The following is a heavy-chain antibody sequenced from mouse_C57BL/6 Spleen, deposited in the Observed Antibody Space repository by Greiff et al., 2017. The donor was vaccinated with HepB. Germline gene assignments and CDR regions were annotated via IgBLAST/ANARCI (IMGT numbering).Heavy chain of an antibody. D-gene: IGHD2-3*01. V-gene: IGHV1-50*01. Sequence: VQLQQPGAELVKPGASVKLSCKASGYTFTSYWMQWVKQRPGQGLEWIGEIDPSDSYTNYNQKFKGKATLTVDTSSSTAYMQLSSLTSEDSAVYYCARRDDADFDYWGQGTTLTVSS. CDR2: IDPSDSYT. J-gene: IGHJ2*01. CDR3: ARRDDADFDY. CDR1: GYTFTSYW.